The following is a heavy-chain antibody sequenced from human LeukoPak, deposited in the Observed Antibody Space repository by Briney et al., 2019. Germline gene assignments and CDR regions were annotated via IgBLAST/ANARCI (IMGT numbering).Heavy chain of an antibody. D-gene: IGHD3-3*02. CDR3: ARGISFFDY. CDR1: GASISSYY. Sequence: SETLSLTCTVSGASISSYYWTWIRQPPGKGLEWIGYIYYSRSTNYNPSLKSRVTISVDTSKNQFSLKPNSVTAADTAVYYCARGISFFDYWGQGTLVTVSS. CDR2: IYYSRST. J-gene: IGHJ4*02. V-gene: IGHV4-59*01.